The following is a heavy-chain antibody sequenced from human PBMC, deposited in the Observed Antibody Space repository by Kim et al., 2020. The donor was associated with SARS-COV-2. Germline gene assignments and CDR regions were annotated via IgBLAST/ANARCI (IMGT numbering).Heavy chain of an antibody. CDR2: IYTSGST. CDR1: GGSISSYY. D-gene: IGHD3-10*01. Sequence: SETLSLTCTVSGGSISSYYWSWIRQPAGKGLEWIGRIYTSGSTNYNPSLKSRVTMSVDTSKNQFSLKLSSVTAADTAVYYCARDGEVVRGVIIRVSVAFDIWGQGTMVTVSS. V-gene: IGHV4-4*07. CDR3: ARDGEVVRGVIIRVSVAFDI. J-gene: IGHJ3*02.